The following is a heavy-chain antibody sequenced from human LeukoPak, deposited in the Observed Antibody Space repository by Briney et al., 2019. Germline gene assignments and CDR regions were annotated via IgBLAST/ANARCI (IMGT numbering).Heavy chain of an antibody. D-gene: IGHD2-21*01. CDR3: ARGAALAYCGGDCYFDAFDI. Sequence: GGSLRLSCAASGFTFSSYWMSWVRQAPGKGLEWVASIKQDGSEKYYVDSVKGRFTISRDNAKNSLYLQMNSLRAEDTAVYYCARGAALAYCGGDCYFDAFDIWGQGTMVTVSS. CDR1: GFTFSSYW. CDR2: IKQDGSEK. V-gene: IGHV3-7*01. J-gene: IGHJ3*02.